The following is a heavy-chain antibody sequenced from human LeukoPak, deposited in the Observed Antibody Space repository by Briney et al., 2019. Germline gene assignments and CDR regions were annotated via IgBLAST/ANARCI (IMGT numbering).Heavy chain of an antibody. CDR1: GYTFTSYD. CDR2: MNPNSGNT. J-gene: IGHJ4*02. D-gene: IGHD3-9*01. V-gene: IGHV1-8*01. Sequence: ASVKVSCKASGYTFTSYDINWVRQATGQGLEWMGWMNPNSGNTGYAQKFQGRVTMTRNTSISTAYMELSSLRSEDTAVYYCARGLLRYFDWLSHSSDFNFDYWGQGTLVTVCS. CDR3: ARGLLRYFDWLSHSSDFNFDY.